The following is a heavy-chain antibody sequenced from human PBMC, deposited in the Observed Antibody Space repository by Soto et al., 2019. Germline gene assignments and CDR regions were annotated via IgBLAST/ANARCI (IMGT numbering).Heavy chain of an antibody. CDR3: ARDGRAVAGRTRFDY. V-gene: IGHV1-69*13. D-gene: IGHD6-13*01. CDR2: IIPIFGTA. CDR1: GGTFSSYA. Sequence: SVKGSCKASGGTFSSYAISWVRQAPGQGLEWMGGIIPIFGTANYAQKFQGRVTITADESTSTAYMELSSLRSEDTAVYYCARDGRAVAGRTRFDYWGQGTLVTVYS. J-gene: IGHJ4*02.